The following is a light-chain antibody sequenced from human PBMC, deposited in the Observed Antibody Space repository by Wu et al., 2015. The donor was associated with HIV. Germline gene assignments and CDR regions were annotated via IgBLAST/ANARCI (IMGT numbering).Light chain of an antibody. CDR2: AAS. CDR1: QDISTY. CDR3: QQLNTYPLT. J-gene: IGKJ4*01. V-gene: IGKV1-9*01. Sequence: DIQLTQSPSFLSASVGDRVTITCRASQDISTYLAWYQRKPGKAPNLLIYAASTLQSGVPSRFSGSGSGTEFTLTISSLQPEDFATYYCQQLNTYPLTFGGGTKVEIK.